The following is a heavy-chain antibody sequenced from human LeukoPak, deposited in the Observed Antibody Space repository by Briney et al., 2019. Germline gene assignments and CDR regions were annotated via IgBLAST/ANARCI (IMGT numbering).Heavy chain of an antibody. CDR1: GFTLTNNL. D-gene: IGHD1-14*01. V-gene: IGHV3-74*01. CDR3: AREFSPEDAFDL. Sequence: GGSLILSCTASGFTLTNNLMHWVRQVPGKGLEWVSRVNTYGTNTNYADSVRGRFTISRDNAKNTLYLEMESLRAEDSAIYYCAREFSPEDAFDLWGQGTRVTVSS. J-gene: IGHJ3*01. CDR2: VNTYGTNT.